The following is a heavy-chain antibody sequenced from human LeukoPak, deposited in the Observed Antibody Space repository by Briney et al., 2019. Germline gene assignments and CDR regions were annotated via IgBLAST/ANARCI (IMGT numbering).Heavy chain of an antibody. D-gene: IGHD6-19*01. CDR1: GYTFTSYG. V-gene: IGHV1-18*01. J-gene: IGHJ4*02. CDR3: ASGIAVAGYFDY. CDR2: ISAYNGNT. Sequence: ASVKVSCKASGYTFTSYGISWVRQAPGQGLEWMGWISAYNGNTNYAQKLQGRVTMTTDTSTSTAYMELRSLRSDDTAVYYCASGIAVAGYFDYWGQGILVTVSS.